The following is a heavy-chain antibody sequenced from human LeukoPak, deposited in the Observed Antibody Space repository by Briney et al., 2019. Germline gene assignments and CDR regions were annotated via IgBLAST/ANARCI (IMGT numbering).Heavy chain of an antibody. CDR2: IYYSGGT. Sequence: SETLSLTCTVSGGSISSSSYYWGWIRQPPGKGLEWIGSIYYSGGTYYNPSLKSRVTISVDTSKNQFSLKLSSVTAADTAVYYCARGSALRGRIFGVVIITYFDYWGQGTLVTVSS. V-gene: IGHV4-39*07. D-gene: IGHD3-3*01. CDR3: ARGSALRGRIFGVVIITYFDY. CDR1: GGSISSSSYY. J-gene: IGHJ4*02.